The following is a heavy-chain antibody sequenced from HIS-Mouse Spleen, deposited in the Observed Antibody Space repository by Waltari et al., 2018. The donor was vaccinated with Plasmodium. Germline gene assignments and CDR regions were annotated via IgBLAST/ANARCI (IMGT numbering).Heavy chain of an antibody. J-gene: IGHJ2*01. V-gene: IGHV3-7*01. Sequence: EVQLVESGGGVVQPGGSLRLSCAASGSTFSSYWMSWVRQAPGKGLEWVANIKQDGSEKYYVDSVKGRFTISRDNAKNSLYLQMNSLRAEDTAVYYCASSWYWYFDLWGRGTLVTVS. CDR2: IKQDGSEK. CDR1: GSTFSSYW. CDR3: ASSWYWYFDL. D-gene: IGHD6-13*01.